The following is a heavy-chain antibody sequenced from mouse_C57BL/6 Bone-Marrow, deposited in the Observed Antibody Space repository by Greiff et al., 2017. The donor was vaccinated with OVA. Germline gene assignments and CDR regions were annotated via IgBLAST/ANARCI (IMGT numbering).Heavy chain of an antibody. CDR2: ISSGSSTI. D-gene: IGHD1-1*01. J-gene: IGHJ3*01. CDR1: GFTFSDYG. V-gene: IGHV5-17*01. Sequence: EVMLVESGGGLVKPGGSLKLSCAASGFTFSDYGMHWVRQAPEKGLEWVAYISSGSSTIYYADTVKGRFTISRDNAKNTLFLQMTSLRSEDTAMYYCARTDYGSAWFAYWGQGTLVTVSA. CDR3: ARTDYGSAWFAY.